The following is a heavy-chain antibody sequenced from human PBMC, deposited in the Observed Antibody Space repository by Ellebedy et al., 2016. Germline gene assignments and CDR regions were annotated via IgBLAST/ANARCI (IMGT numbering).Heavy chain of an antibody. D-gene: IGHD6-19*01. CDR2: IWYDGSKK. V-gene: IGHV3-33*01. J-gene: IGHJ4*02. Sequence: GGSLRLSCAASGFTFSSYGMHWVRQAPGKGLEWVAVIWYDGSKKFHADSVKGRFTIARDNSKNTLYLQMNSLRAEDTAVYYCARDLKLGGATGQWQVREDFDYWGQGTLVTVSS. CDR1: GFTFSSYG. CDR3: ARDLKLGGATGQWQVREDFDY.